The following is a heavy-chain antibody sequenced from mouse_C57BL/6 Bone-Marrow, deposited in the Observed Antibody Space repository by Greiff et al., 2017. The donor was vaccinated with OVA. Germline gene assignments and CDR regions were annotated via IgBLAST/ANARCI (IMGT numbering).Heavy chain of an antibody. J-gene: IGHJ2*01. V-gene: IGHV1-63*01. CDR2: IYPGGGYT. CDR1: GYTFTNYW. Sequence: VQLQQSGAELVRPGTSVKMSCKASGYTFTNYWIGWAKQRPGHGLEWIGDIYPGGGYTNYNEKFKGKATLTADKSSSTAYMQFSSLTSEDSAIYYCARGTVVAKDYWGQGTTLTVSS. CDR3: ARGTVVAKDY. D-gene: IGHD1-1*01.